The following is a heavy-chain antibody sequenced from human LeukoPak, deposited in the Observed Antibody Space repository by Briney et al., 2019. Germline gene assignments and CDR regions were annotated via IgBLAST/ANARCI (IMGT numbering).Heavy chain of an antibody. V-gene: IGHV3-30*18. CDR1: GFPFSTYD. D-gene: IGHD1-26*01. CDR3: AKAWSVSNFYSGSYPDAFDI. J-gene: IGHJ3*02. Sequence: GGSLRLSVEASGFPFSTYDMPWVGRVPAKGLDGWQFFSLNGNNKHYAVSVKGRFTISRDNSKNTLYLQVNSLRAEDSAVYYCAKAWSVSNFYSGSYPDAFDIWGQGAMVTVSS. CDR2: FSLNGNNK.